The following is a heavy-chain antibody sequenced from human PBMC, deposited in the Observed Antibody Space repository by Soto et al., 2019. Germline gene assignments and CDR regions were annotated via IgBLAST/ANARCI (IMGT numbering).Heavy chain of an antibody. CDR3: AKVAPFILGSPF. V-gene: IGHV3-48*03. J-gene: IGHJ4*02. CDR2: ITVSGGVT. D-gene: IGHD2-21*01. CDR1: GFDFSGSE. Sequence: EVKLVESGGALVQPGGSLRLSCTASGFDFSGSEMNWFRQAAGKGLEWVAYITVSGGVTFHADSVKGRFSISRDNAKNSLFLDMSDLTADDTGVYYCAKVAPFILGSPFWGQGTLVTVSS.